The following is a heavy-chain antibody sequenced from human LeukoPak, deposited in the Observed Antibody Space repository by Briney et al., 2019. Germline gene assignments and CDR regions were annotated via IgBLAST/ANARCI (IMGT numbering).Heavy chain of an antibody. Sequence: GGSLRLSCAASGFTFSGSAMHWVRQASGKGLEWVGRIRSKANSYATAYAASVIGRFTISRDDSKNTAYLQMNSLKTEDTAVYYCTRGVRADDAFDIWGQGTMVTVSS. CDR2: IRSKANSYAT. CDR3: TRGVRADDAFDI. D-gene: IGHD1-26*01. J-gene: IGHJ3*02. CDR1: GFTFSGSA. V-gene: IGHV3-73*01.